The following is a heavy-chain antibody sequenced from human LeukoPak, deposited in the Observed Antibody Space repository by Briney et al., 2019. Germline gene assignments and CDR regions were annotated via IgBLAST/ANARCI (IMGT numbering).Heavy chain of an antibody. V-gene: IGHV1-2*02. J-gene: IGHJ5*02. D-gene: IGHD2-2*01. CDR1: GYTFTSYG. Sequence: ASVKVSCRASGYTFTSYGISWVRQAPGQGLEWMGWINPNSGGTNYAQKFQGRVTMTRDTSISTAYMELSRLRSDDTAVYYCARDRLGYCSSTSCFRFDPWGQGTLVTVSS. CDR3: ARDRLGYCSSTSCFRFDP. CDR2: INPNSGGT.